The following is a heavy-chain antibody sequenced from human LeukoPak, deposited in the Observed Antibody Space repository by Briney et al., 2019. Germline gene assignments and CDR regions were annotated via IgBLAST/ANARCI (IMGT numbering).Heavy chain of an antibody. J-gene: IGHJ3*02. Sequence: PSETLSLTCTVSGGSISSYYWSWIRQPPGKGLEWIGYIYYSGSTNYNPSLKSRVTISVDKSKNQFSLKLSSVTAADTAVYYCARDDYGDTDAFDIWGQGTMVTVSS. D-gene: IGHD4-17*01. CDR2: IYYSGST. CDR1: GGSISSYY. V-gene: IGHV4-59*01. CDR3: ARDDYGDTDAFDI.